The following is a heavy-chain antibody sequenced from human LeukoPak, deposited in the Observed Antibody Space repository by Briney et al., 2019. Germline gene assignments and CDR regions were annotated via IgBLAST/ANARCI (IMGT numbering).Heavy chain of an antibody. Sequence: PSETLSLTCAVYGGSFSGYYWSWIRQPPGKGLEWIGEINHSGSTNYNPPLKSRVTISVDTAKNQFSLRLSSVTAADTALYYCARGERYEILPSGYFQYWGQGTMVTVSS. J-gene: IGHJ4*02. D-gene: IGHD3-9*01. CDR3: ARGERYEILPSGYFQY. CDR2: INHSGST. V-gene: IGHV4-34*01. CDR1: GGSFSGYY.